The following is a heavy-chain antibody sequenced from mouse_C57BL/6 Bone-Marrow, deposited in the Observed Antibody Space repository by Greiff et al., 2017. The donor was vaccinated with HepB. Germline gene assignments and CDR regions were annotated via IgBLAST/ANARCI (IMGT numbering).Heavy chain of an antibody. CDR2: ISDGGSYT. CDR1: GFTFSSYA. V-gene: IGHV5-4*01. J-gene: IGHJ3*01. CDR3: ARDLYGYGEAY. D-gene: IGHD2-2*01. Sequence: DVQLQESGGGLVKPGGSLKLSCAASGFTFSSYAMSWVRQTPEKRLEWVATISDGGSYTYYPDNVKGRFTISRDNAKNNLYLQMSHLKSEDTAMYYCARDLYGYGEAYWGQGTLVTVSA.